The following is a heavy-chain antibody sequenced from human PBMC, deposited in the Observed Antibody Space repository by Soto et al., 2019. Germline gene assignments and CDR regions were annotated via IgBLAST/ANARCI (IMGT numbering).Heavy chain of an antibody. V-gene: IGHV4-39*02. Sequence: PSATLSLTCTVPGGTIRSSNYYWAWIRPPPGKGLEWIGSIDYSGSTYYNPSLKSRVTISVDTSKNHFSLKLGAVTAADTALYYCSRRAPEGFDPWGQGTLVTVSS. J-gene: IGHJ5*02. CDR3: SRRAPEGFDP. CDR1: GGTIRSSNYY. CDR2: IDYSGST.